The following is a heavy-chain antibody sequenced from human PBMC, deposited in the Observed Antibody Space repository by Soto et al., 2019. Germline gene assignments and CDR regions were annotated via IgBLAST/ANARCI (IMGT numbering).Heavy chain of an antibody. J-gene: IGHJ5*02. D-gene: IGHD2-21*01. V-gene: IGHV4-30-2*01. CDR2: FSHSGSA. CDR1: GISITRGGSS. Sequence: PSETLSLTCAVSGISITRGGSSWTWIRQPPGKGLEWIGYFSHSGSAYYNPSLKSRVTISVDRSKNQLSLKLNSVTTADTAVYYCAREVNYWFDPWGQGTLVTVSS. CDR3: AREVNYWFDP.